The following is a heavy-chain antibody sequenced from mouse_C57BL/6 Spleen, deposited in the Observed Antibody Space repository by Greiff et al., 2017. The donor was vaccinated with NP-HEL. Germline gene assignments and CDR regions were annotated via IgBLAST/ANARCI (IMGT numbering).Heavy chain of an antibody. CDR1: GYTFTSYW. Sequence: QVQLQQSGAELVKPGASVKLSCKASGYTFTSYWMHWVKQRPGQGLEWIGMIHPNSGSTNYNEKFKSKATLTVDKSSSTAYMQLSSLTSEDSAVYYCASNYGWYFDVWGTGTTVTVSS. D-gene: IGHD1-1*01. J-gene: IGHJ1*03. CDR2: IHPNSGST. V-gene: IGHV1-64*01. CDR3: ASNYGWYFDV.